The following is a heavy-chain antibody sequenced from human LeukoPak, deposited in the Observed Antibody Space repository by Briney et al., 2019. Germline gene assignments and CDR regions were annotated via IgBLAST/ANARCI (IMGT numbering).Heavy chain of an antibody. CDR2: INHSGST. J-gene: IGHJ4*02. V-gene: IGHV4-34*01. CDR1: GGSFSGYY. D-gene: IGHD5-12*01. Sequence: SETLSLTCAVYGGSFSGYYWSWIRQPPGKGLEWIGEINHSGSTNYNPSLKSRVTISVDTSKNQFPLKLSSVTAADTAVYYCALVAASPDYWGQGTLVTVSS. CDR3: ALVAASPDY.